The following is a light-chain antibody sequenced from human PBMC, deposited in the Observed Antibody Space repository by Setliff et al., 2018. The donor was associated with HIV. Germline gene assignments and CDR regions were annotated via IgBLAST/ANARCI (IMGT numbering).Light chain of an antibody. CDR3: TSYTSSSNLV. J-gene: IGLJ2*01. Sequence: QSALTQPASVSGSPGQSITISCTGSRGDVGAYNYVSWYQHHPGKAPKLIISEVNKRPSGVSTRFSGSKTGTTASLTISGLQAEDESDYYCTSYTSSSNLVFGGGTKSPS. CDR2: EVN. V-gene: IGLV2-14*01. CDR1: RGDVGAYNY.